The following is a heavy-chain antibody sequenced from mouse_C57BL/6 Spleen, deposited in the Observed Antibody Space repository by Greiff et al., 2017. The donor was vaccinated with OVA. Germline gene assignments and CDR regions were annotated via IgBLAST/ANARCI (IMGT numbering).Heavy chain of an antibody. D-gene: IGHD1-1*01. CDR3: ARHTVVGDYFDY. Sequence: EVKLVESGPELVKPGASVKISCKASGYSFTDYNMNWVKQSNGKSLEWIGVINPNYGTTSYNQKFKGKATLTVDQSSSTAYMQLNSLTSEDSAVYYCARHTVVGDYFDYWGQGTTLTVSS. J-gene: IGHJ2*01. CDR1: GYSFTDYN. V-gene: IGHV1-39*01. CDR2: INPNYGTT.